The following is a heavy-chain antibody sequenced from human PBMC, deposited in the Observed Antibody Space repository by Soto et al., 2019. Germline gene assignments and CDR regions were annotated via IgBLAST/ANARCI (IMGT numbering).Heavy chain of an antibody. D-gene: IGHD6-6*01. CDR2: ISSNGVGK. CDR3: ARRARPDFYYMDV. J-gene: IGHJ6*03. Sequence: VQLAESGGGLAQPGGSLRLSCAASGFTLSGYAMDWVRQAPGKGLEYVSGISSNGVGKYYANSVQGRFTISRDNYKNTVYLQMGSLRPEDMAVYYCARRARPDFYYMDVWGKGTTVTVSS. V-gene: IGHV3-64*01. CDR1: GFTLSGYA.